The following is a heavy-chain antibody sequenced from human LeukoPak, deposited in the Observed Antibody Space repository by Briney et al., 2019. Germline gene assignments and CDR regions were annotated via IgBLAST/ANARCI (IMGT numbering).Heavy chain of an antibody. D-gene: IGHD6-19*01. CDR1: AFTFSSCA. V-gene: IGHV3-23*01. CDR3: AKTLRESSAREYFDL. J-gene: IGHJ2*01. Sequence: GGSLRLSCAASAFTFSSCAMRSVRQAPGKGLEWVSGVSGSGGSTYYADSVKGRFTISRDNSKKTLYLQLNSLRVEDTAEYYGAKTLRESSAREYFDLWGRGTLVTVSS. CDR2: VSGSGGST.